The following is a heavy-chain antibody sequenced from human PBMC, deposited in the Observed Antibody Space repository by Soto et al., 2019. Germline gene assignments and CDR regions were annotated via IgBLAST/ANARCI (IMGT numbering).Heavy chain of an antibody. CDR1: GYTFTGYY. J-gene: IGHJ5*02. D-gene: IGHD2-15*01. Sequence: ASVKVSCKXSGYTFTGYYMHWVRQAPGQGLEWMGWINPNSGGTNYAQKFQGRVTMTRDTSISTAYMELSRLRSDDTAVYYCARDDLAPGYCSGGSCPTGWFDPWGQGTLVTVSS. CDR3: ARDDLAPGYCSGGSCPTGWFDP. CDR2: INPNSGGT. V-gene: IGHV1-2*02.